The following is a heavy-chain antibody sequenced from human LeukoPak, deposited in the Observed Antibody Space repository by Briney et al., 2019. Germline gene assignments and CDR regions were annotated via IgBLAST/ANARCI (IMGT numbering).Heavy chain of an antibody. CDR1: GDSISSSRYY. Sequence: PSETLSLTCTVSGDSISSSRYYWGWIRQPPGKGLEGFVSIYYSGTTYYNPSLKSRVTISVDTSKNQFSLKLSSVAAADTAVYYCARHAYSSSGRADYWGQGTLVTVSS. J-gene: IGHJ4*02. D-gene: IGHD6-6*01. CDR2: IYYSGTT. CDR3: ARHAYSSSGRADY. V-gene: IGHV4-39*01.